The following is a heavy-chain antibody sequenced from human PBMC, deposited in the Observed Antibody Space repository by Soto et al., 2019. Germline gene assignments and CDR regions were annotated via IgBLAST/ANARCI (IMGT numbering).Heavy chain of an antibody. Sequence: GGSLRLSCAASGFTFSSYAMSWVRQAPGKGLEWVSAISGSGGSTYYADSVKGRFTISRDNSKNTLYLQMNSLRAEDTAVYYCATQLFILVGVFYWGQRTLVTVSS. D-gene: IGHD2-8*02. J-gene: IGHJ4*02. V-gene: IGHV3-23*01. CDR1: GFTFSSYA. CDR2: ISGSGGST. CDR3: ATQLFILVGVFY.